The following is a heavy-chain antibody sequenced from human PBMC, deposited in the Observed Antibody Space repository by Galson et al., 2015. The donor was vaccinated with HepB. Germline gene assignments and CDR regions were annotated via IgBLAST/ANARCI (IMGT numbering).Heavy chain of an antibody. CDR2: IWYDGSNK. J-gene: IGHJ6*02. V-gene: IGHV3-33*01. CDR1: GFTFSSYG. D-gene: IGHD3-10*01. Sequence: SLRLSCAASGFTFSSYGMHWVRQAPGKGLEWVAVIWYDGSNKYYADSVKGRFTISRDNSKNTLYLQMNSLRAEDTAVYYCATVRGHYYYYGMDVWGQGTTVTVSS. CDR3: ATVRGHYYYYGMDV.